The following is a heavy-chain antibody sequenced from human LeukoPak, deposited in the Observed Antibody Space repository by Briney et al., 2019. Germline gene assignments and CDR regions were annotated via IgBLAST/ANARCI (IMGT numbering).Heavy chain of an antibody. D-gene: IGHD3-16*01. CDR3: XRHGGNPXTSVALRPYYYYGMDV. J-gene: IGHJ6*02. V-gene: IGHV4-39*01. Sequence: SETLSLTCTVSGGSISSSSYYWGWIRQPPGKGLEWIGSIYYSGSTYYNPSLKSRVTISVDTSKNQFSLKLSSVTAADTAVYYCXRHGGNPXTSVALRPYYYYGMDVWGQGTTVTVSS. CDR2: IYYSGST. CDR1: GGSISSSSYY.